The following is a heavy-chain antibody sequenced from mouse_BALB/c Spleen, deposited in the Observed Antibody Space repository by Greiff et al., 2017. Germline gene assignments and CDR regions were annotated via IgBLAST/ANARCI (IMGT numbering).Heavy chain of an antibody. J-gene: IGHJ3*01. CDR3: ARDGLGVRFAY. Sequence: EVHLVESGGGLVKPGGSLKLSCAASGFTFSDYYMYWVRQTPEKRLEWVATISDGGSYTYYPDSVKGRFTISRDNAKNNLYLQMSSLKSEDTAMYYCARDGLGVRFAYWGQGTLVTVSA. CDR2: ISDGGSYT. V-gene: IGHV5-4*02. CDR1: GFTFSDYY. D-gene: IGHD2-14*01.